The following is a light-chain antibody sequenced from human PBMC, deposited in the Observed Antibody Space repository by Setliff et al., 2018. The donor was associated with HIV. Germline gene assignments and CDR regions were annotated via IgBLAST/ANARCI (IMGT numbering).Light chain of an antibody. J-gene: IGLJ2*01. V-gene: IGLV2-11*01. CDR2: EVS. Sequence: QSVLTQPRSVSGSPGQSVSISCTGANNDISAYNFVSWYQQHPGKAPKLMIFEVSRRPSGISDRFSASKSGNTASLTISGLQTEDEADYYCCSYGRGDIWIFGGGTK. CDR1: NNDISAYNF. CDR3: CSYGRGDIWI.